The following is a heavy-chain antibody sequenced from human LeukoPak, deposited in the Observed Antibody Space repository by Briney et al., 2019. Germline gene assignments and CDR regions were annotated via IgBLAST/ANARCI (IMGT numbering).Heavy chain of an antibody. CDR3: ARAVRAQLGTIFGVVPRLPLCDI. CDR1: GGSFSGYY. J-gene: IGHJ3*02. V-gene: IGHV4-34*01. Sequence: SETLPLTCAVYGGSFSGYYWSWIRQPPGKGLEWIGEINHSGSTNYNPSLKSRVTISVDTSKNQFSLKLSSVTAADTAVYYCARAVRAQLGTIFGVVPRLPLCDIWGQGTMVTVSS. D-gene: IGHD3-3*01. CDR2: INHSGST.